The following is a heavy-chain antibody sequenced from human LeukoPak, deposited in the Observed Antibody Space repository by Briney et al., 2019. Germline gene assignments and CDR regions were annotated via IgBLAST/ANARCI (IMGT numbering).Heavy chain of an antibody. V-gene: IGHV1-8*01. CDR3: ARGLQWDRHNFDY. CDR2: MNPNSGNT. J-gene: IGHJ4*02. Sequence: SVKVSCKASGYTFTSYDINWVRQATGQGLEWMGWMNPNSGNTGYAQKFQGRVTMTRNTSISTAYMELGSLRSEDTAVYYCARGLQWDRHNFDYWGQGTLVTVSS. D-gene: IGHD1-26*01. CDR1: GYTFTSYD.